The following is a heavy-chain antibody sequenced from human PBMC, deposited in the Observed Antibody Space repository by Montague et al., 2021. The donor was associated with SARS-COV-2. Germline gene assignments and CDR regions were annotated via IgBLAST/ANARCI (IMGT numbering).Heavy chain of an antibody. CDR1: GDSISSYY. CDR2: IYYTGSV. J-gene: IGHJ4*02. CDR3: ARGSGDY. V-gene: IGHV4-59*01. Sequence: SETLSLTCTVSGDSISSYYWSWIRRPPGKGLEWIGYIYYTGSVNYNPPLKSRVTISVDTSKNQFPLKLSSVTAADTAVYYCARGSGDYWGQGTLVTVSS. D-gene: IGHD7-27*01.